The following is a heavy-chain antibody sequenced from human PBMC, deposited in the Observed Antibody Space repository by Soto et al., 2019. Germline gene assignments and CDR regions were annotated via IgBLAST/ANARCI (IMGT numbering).Heavy chain of an antibody. CDR2: IYYSGST. V-gene: IGHV4-39*01. CDR3: AKYYDFWSGPIAYGMDV. Sequence: CFRSFKRKPPGKGLEWIGSIYYSGSTYYNPSLKSRVTISVDTSKNQFSLKLSSVTAADTAVYYCAKYYDFWSGPIAYGMDVWGQGTTVTVSS. CDR1: CF. D-gene: IGHD3-3*01. J-gene: IGHJ6*02.